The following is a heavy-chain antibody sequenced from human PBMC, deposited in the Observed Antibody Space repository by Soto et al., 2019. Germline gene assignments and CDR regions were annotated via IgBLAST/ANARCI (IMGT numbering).Heavy chain of an antibody. Sequence: DVDLSESGGGLVQPGGSLRLSCAASGFNFRSYAMSWVRRAPGKGLEWVSAISGSGGTSYFADSVRGRFTISRDNSKNTLYLQLSSLRVEDTAEYFCAKGRGSSWTIDYWGHGTLVTVSS. CDR3: AKGRGSSWTIDY. CDR1: GFNFRSYA. V-gene: IGHV3-23*01. J-gene: IGHJ4*01. CDR2: ISGSGGTS. D-gene: IGHD6-13*01.